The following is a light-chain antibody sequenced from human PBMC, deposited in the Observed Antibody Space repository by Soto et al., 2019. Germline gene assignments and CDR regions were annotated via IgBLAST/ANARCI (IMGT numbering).Light chain of an antibody. CDR3: HQYDDWPPYT. Sequence: EIVLTQSPATLSLSPGERATLSCRASQSVSSYLAWYQQKPGQAPRLLIYGAYTRAAGVPARFSGTGSGTEFTLTISSLQSEDFAVYYCHQYDDWPPYTFGQGTKLEFK. CDR2: GAY. V-gene: IGKV3-15*01. CDR1: QSVSSY. J-gene: IGKJ2*01.